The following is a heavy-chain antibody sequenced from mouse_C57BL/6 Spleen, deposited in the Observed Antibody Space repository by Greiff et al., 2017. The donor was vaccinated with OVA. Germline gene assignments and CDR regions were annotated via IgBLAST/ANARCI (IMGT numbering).Heavy chain of an antibody. V-gene: IGHV1-59*01. Sequence: QVQLKQPGAELVRPGTSVKLSCKASGYTFTSYWMHWVKQRPGQGLEWIGVIDPSDSYTNYNQKFKGKATLTVDTSSSTAYMQLSSLTSEDSAVYYCARRGLRHAMDYWGQGTSVTVSS. CDR1: GYTFTSYW. CDR3: ARRGLRHAMDY. D-gene: IGHD2-4*01. J-gene: IGHJ4*01. CDR2: IDPSDSYT.